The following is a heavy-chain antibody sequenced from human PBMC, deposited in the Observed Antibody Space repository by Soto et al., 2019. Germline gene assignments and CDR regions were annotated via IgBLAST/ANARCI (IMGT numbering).Heavy chain of an antibody. CDR1: GFTFSSYG. V-gene: IGHV3-30*18. J-gene: IGHJ4*02. Sequence: QVQLVESGGGVVQPGRSLRLSCAASGFTFSSYGMHWVRQAPGKGLEWVAVISYDGSNKYYADSVKGRFTISRDNSKNTLYLQMNSRRAEDTAVYYCAKGLKIAAAGTMGYWGQGTLVTVSS. D-gene: IGHD6-13*01. CDR3: AKGLKIAAAGTMGY. CDR2: ISYDGSNK.